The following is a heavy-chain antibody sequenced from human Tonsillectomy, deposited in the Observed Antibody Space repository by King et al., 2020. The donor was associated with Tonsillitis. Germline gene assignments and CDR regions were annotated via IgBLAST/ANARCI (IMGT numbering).Heavy chain of an antibody. Sequence: VQLVEFGGGLVQPGGSLRLSCAASGFTFSSYDMHWVRQATGKGLEWVSAIGAAGDTYYPGSVRGRFTISREIAKNSLYLQMNNLRAGDTAVYYCARGGYTDYGRPNITYYYYGMGVWGQGTTVTVSS. V-gene: IGHV3-13*01. J-gene: IGHJ6*02. CDR3: ARGGYTDYGRPNITYYYYGMGV. CDR2: IGAAGDT. CDR1: GFTFSSYD. D-gene: IGHD5-12*01.